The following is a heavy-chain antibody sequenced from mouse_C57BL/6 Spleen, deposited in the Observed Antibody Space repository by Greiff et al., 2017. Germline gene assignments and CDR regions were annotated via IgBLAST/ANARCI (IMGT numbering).Heavy chain of an antibody. J-gene: IGHJ2*01. CDR1: GYTFTSYW. V-gene: IGHV1-59*01. CDR3: ARSLLLSQDY. D-gene: IGHD1-1*01. Sequence: QVQLQQPGAELVRPGTSVKLSCKASGYTFTSYWMHWVKQRPGQGLEWIGVIDPSDSYTNYNQKFKGKATLTVDTSSSTAYMQLSSLTSEDSAVYYCARSLLLSQDYWGQGTTLTVSS. CDR2: IDPSDSYT.